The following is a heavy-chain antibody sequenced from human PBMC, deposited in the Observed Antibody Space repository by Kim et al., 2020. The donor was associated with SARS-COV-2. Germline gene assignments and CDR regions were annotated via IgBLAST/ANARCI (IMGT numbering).Heavy chain of an antibody. CDR1: GFTFSSYS. CDR2: ISSSSSYI. V-gene: IGHV3-21*01. J-gene: IGHJ6*02. D-gene: IGHD1-26*01. Sequence: GGSLRLSCAASGFTFSSYSMNWVRQAPGKGLEWVSSISSSSSYIYYADSVKGRFTISRDNAKNSLYLQMNSLRAEDTAVYYCARDVGSQGWELLTHYYYYGMDVWGQGTTVTVSS. CDR3: ARDVGSQGWELLTHYYYYGMDV.